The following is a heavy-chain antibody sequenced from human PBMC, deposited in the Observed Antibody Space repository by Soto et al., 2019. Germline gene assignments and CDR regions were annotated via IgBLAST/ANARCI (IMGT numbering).Heavy chain of an antibody. Sequence: QLQLQESGPGLVKPSETLSLTCTVSGGSISSSGHYWGWIRQPPGKGLEWIGSIYHNGDTYHNPSLKSRVTISVDTSKNQFSLKLRSVTAADTGVYYCARTYSSSWSSWALFVLWGQGTLVTVSS. CDR2: IYHNGDT. J-gene: IGHJ4*02. CDR1: GGSISSSGHY. CDR3: ARTYSSSWSSWALFVL. V-gene: IGHV4-39*01. D-gene: IGHD6-13*01.